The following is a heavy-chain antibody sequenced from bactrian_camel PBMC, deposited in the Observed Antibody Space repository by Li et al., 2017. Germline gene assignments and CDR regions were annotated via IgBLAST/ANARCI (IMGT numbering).Heavy chain of an antibody. J-gene: IGHJ4*01. D-gene: IGHD2*01. Sequence: VQLVESGGGSVTAGGSLTLSCTTSEILYQLNCMGWWRQAPGKDREGVASIYTGGSTYYADFVKGRFTISQDNVKTTLYLEMNSARLEDTGMYICAAGRRQVVDGTGTSYCSLKPYDFNFWGQGTQVTVS. CDR1: EILYQLNC. CDR3: AAGRRQVVDGTGTSYCSLKPYDFNF. V-gene: IGHV3S53*01. CDR2: IYTGGST.